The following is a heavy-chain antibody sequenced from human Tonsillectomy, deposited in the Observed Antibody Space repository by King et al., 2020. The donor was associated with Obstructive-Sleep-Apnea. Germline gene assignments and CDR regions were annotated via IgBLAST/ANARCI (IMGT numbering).Heavy chain of an antibody. CDR2: ISSNGGST. V-gene: IGHV3-64*01. D-gene: IGHD3-22*01. CDR3: ARDEPEYYYDSSGWGVPYSYGMDV. Sequence: EVQLVESGGGLVQPGGSLRLSCAASGFTFSSYAMHWVRQAPGKGLEYVSAISSNGGSTYYANSVKGRFTISRDNSKNTLYLQMGSLRAEDMAVYYCARDEPEYYYDSSGWGVPYSYGMDVWGQGTTVTVSS. CDR1: GFTFSSYA. J-gene: IGHJ6*02.